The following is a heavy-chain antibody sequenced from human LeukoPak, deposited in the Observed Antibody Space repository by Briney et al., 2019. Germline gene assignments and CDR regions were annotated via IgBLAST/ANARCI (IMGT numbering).Heavy chain of an antibody. D-gene: IGHD5-18*01. Sequence: SETLSLTCTVSGGSISSSSYYWSWIRQPPGKGLEWIGEINHRGSTNYNPSLKSRVTISVDTSKNQFSLKLTSVTAADTAVYYCARTGHSYGFFEYWGQGILGTVSS. CDR3: ARTGHSYGFFEY. CDR2: INHRGST. V-gene: IGHV4-39*07. J-gene: IGHJ4*02. CDR1: GGSISSSSYY.